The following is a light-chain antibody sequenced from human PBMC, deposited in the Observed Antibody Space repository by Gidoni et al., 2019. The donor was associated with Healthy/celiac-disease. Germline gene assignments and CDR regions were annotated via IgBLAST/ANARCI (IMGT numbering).Light chain of an antibody. Sequence: QLVLTQSPSASASLGASVKLTCTLSSGHSSTAISWHQQKPEKGPRYLMKLNSDGSHSKGDGIPYRFSGSCSGAERSLTISSLQSEDEADYYCQTWCTGIWLFGGGTKLTVL. CDR2: LNSDGSH. CDR3: QTWCTGIWL. CDR1: SGHSSTA. V-gene: IGLV4-69*01. J-gene: IGLJ3*02.